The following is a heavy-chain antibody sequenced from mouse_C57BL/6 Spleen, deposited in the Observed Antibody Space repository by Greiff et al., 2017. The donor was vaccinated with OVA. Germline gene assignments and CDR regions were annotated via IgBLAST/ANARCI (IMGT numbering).Heavy chain of an antibody. CDR3: ARLDGGYFDY. V-gene: IGHV5-16*01. Sequence: EVQRVESEGGLVQPGSSMKLSCTASGFTFSDYYMAWVRQVPEKGLEWVANINYDGSSTYYLDSLKSRFIISRDNAKNILYLQMSSLKSEDTATYYCARLDGGYFDYWGQGTTLTVSS. CDR1: GFTFSDYY. CDR2: INYDGSST. J-gene: IGHJ2*01.